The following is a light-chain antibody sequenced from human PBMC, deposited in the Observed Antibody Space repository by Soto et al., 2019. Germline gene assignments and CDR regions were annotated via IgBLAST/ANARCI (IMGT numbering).Light chain of an antibody. CDR1: SSDVCGYNY. CDR2: EVT. J-gene: IGLJ2*01. Sequence: QSDLTQPASVSGSPGQSITISCTGTSSDVCGYNYVSWYQQHPGKAPKLMIYEVTNRPSGVSNRFSGSKSGNTASLTISGLQAEDEAVYYCSSYTCSSTPVLFGGGTKLTVL. CDR3: SSYTCSSTPVL. V-gene: IGLV2-14*01.